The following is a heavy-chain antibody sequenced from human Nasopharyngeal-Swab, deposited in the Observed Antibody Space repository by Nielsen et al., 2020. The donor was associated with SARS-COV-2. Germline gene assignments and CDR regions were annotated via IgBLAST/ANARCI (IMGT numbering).Heavy chain of an antibody. Sequence: WIRQPPGKGLEWVSVIYSGGSRHYADSVKGRFTISRDNSKNALYLQMNSLRAEDTAVYYCARFRLPGVFSVTASWYFDLWGRGTLVTVSS. J-gene: IGHJ2*01. D-gene: IGHD2-21*02. CDR2: IYSGGSR. CDR3: ARFRLPGVFSVTASWYFDL. V-gene: IGHV3-53*01.